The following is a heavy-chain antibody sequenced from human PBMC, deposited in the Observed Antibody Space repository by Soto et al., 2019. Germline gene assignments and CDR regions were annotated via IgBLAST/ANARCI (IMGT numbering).Heavy chain of an antibody. V-gene: IGHV4-4*02. CDR1: GGSFTSNNW. Sequence: PSETLSLTCAVSGGSFTSNNWCTWVRQPPGKGLEWSGEIYRNGSTNYNPSLKSRVTISLDKSENQFSLKVTSLTAADTAVYYCASRDPGTSVDYWGQGTLVTVSS. CDR2: IYRNGST. D-gene: IGHD1-7*01. CDR3: ASRDPGTSVDY. J-gene: IGHJ4*02.